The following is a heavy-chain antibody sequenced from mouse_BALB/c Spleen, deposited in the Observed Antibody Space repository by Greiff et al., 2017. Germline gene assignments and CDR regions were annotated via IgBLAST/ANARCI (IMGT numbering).Heavy chain of an antibody. J-gene: IGHJ2*01. V-gene: IGHV1-4*01. CDR1: GYTFTSYW. CDR3: ARDPNRYFDY. CDR2: INPSTGYT. Sequence: QVQLQQSGAELARPGASVKMSCKASGYTFTSYWMHWVKQRPGQGLEWIGYINPSTGYTEYNQKFKDKATLTADKSSSTAYMQLSSLTSEDSAVYYCARDPNRYFDYWGQGTTLTVSS.